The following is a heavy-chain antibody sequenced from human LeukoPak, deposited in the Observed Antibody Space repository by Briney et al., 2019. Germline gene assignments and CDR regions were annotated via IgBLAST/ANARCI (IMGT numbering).Heavy chain of an antibody. D-gene: IGHD1-26*01. Sequence: ETLSLTCAVYGGSFSGYYWSWVRQPPGKRLEWVANMNIDGSEKYYADSVKGRFSISRDNARNSVYLQMNSLRVEDTAVYYCARDPVEWELLLDYWGQGTLVTVSS. CDR1: GGSFSGYY. J-gene: IGHJ4*02. CDR2: MNIDGSEK. CDR3: ARDPVEWELLLDY. V-gene: IGHV3-7*01.